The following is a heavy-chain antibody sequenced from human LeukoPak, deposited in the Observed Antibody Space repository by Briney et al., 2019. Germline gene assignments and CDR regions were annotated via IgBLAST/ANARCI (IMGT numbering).Heavy chain of an antibody. J-gene: IGHJ5*02. CDR1: GYTFTSYY. CDR2: INPSGGST. CDR3: ARDGQLLWFGTRPHNWFDP. Sequence: ASVKVSCKASGYTFTSYYMHWVRQAPGQGLEGMGIINPSGGSTSYAQKFQGRVTMTRDMSTSTVYMELSSLRSEDTAVYYCARDGQLLWFGTRPHNWFDPWGQGTLVTVSS. V-gene: IGHV1-46*01. D-gene: IGHD3-10*01.